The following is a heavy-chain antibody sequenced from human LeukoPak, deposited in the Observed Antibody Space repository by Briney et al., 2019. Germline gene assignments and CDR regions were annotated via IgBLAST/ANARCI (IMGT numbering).Heavy chain of an antibody. V-gene: IGHV7-4-1*02. CDR3: ARDLDPRWAPDDSSGTIGDY. CDR1: GYTITSYA. D-gene: IGHD3-22*01. Sequence: ASVKVSCKASGYTITSYAMNWVRQAPGQGLEWMGWINTNTGNPTYAQGFTGRFVFSLDTSVSTAYLQISSLKAEDTAVYYCARDLDPRWAPDDSSGTIGDYWGQGTLVTVSS. J-gene: IGHJ4*02. CDR2: INTNTGNP.